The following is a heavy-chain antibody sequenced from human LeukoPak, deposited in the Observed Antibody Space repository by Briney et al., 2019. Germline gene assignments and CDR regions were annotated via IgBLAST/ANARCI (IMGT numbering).Heavy chain of an antibody. CDR2: ISGDESRT. J-gene: IGHJ4*02. Sequence: GGSLRLSWAASGFTFRSYWMHWVRQAPGKGLVWVSHISGDESRTTYADSVQGRFTISRDNAKNTLYLQMNSLRVEDTAVYYCVRDDGYYYGSGTYYRHWGQGTLVTVSS. CDR1: GFTFRSYW. D-gene: IGHD3-10*01. CDR3: VRDDGYYYGSGTYYRH. V-gene: IGHV3-74*01.